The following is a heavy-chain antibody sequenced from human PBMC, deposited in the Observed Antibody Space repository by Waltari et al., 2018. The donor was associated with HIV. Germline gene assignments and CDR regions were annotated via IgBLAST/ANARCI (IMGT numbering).Heavy chain of an antibody. D-gene: IGHD6-13*01. V-gene: IGHV1-46*01. J-gene: IGHJ5*02. CDR3: AREKSAPRYHIAAAGHNCFDP. CDR2: INPRGGTT. CDR1: GYTFTSYY. Sequence: QVQLVQSGAEVKKPGASVKVSCKASGYTFTSYYMHWVRQAPGQGLEWMGIINPRGGTTSDAQKFQGRVTMTKDTSTSTVYMELSSLRSEDTAVYYCAREKSAPRYHIAAAGHNCFDPWGQGTLVTVSS.